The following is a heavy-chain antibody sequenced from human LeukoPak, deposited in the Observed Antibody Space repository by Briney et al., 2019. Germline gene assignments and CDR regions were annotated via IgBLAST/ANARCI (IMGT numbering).Heavy chain of an antibody. D-gene: IGHD3-22*01. CDR1: GGSISSYY. Sequence: SETLSLTCTVSGGSISSYYWSWIRQPAGKGLEWIGRIYTSGSTNYNASLKSRVTMSVDTSKNQFSLRLSSVTAADPAVYYCARERCYDSSGYYADYWGQGTLVTVSS. V-gene: IGHV4-4*07. J-gene: IGHJ4*02. CDR3: ARERCYDSSGYYADY. CDR2: IYTSGST.